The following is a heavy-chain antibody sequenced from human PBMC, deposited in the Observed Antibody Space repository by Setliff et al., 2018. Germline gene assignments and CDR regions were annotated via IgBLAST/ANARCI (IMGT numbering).Heavy chain of an antibody. J-gene: IGHJ4*02. CDR1: GGTFSKYA. CDR2: IIPMFGTT. V-gene: IGHV1-69*13. Sequence: GASVKVSCKAPGGTFSKYAIAWVRQAPGQGLEWMGGIIPMFGTTNYAQNFQGRVTITADESTTTAYMELSSLRSDDTAVYYCARDSTELGHVYYASGSYPIDYWGQGTLVTVSS. CDR3: ARDSTELGHVYYASGSYPIDY. D-gene: IGHD3-10*01.